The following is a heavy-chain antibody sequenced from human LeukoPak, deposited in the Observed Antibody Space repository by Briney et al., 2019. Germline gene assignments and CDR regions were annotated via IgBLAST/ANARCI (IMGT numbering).Heavy chain of an antibody. J-gene: IGHJ5*02. D-gene: IGHD2-2*01. CDR2: INHSGST. Sequence: SETLSLTCAVYGGSFSGYYWSWIRQSPGKGLEWIGEINHSGSTNYNPSLKSRVTISVDTSKNQFSLKLSSVTAADTAVYYCARGLRPSSTSRYLKPWGQGTLVTVSS. V-gene: IGHV4-34*01. CDR3: ARGLRPSSTSRYLKP. CDR1: GGSFSGYY.